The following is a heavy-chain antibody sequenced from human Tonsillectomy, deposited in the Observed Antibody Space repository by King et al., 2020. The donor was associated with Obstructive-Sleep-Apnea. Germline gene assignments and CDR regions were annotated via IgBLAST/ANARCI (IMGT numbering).Heavy chain of an antibody. Sequence: VQLVESGGGLVQPGGSLRLSCAASGFTFSSYGLHWVRQAPGKGLEWVAFIRYDGTNKYYAESVKGRFSVSRDNSKNTLYLQMNSLRAEDTAVFYCGKDAWTQQLNPSSVWDYWGQGTLVTVSS. CDR2: IRYDGTNK. J-gene: IGHJ4*02. CDR3: GKDAWTQQLNPSSVWDY. CDR1: GFTFSSYG. D-gene: IGHD6-13*01. V-gene: IGHV3-30*02.